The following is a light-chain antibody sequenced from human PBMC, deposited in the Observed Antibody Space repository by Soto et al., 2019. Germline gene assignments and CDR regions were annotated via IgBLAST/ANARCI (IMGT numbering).Light chain of an antibody. CDR1: SSDVGGYNY. CDR3: CSYAGSYTPWV. CDR2: DVS. Sequence: QSVLTQPRSVSGSPGQSVTISCTGTSSDVGGYNYVSWYQQHPGKAPKLMIYDVSKRPSGVPDRFSGSKSGNTAPLTISGLQAEDEADYYCCSYAGSYTPWVFGGGTKLTVL. V-gene: IGLV2-11*01. J-gene: IGLJ3*02.